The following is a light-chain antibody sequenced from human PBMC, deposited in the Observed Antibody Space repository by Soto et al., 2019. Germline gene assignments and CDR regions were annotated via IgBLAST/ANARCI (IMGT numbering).Light chain of an antibody. V-gene: IGKV3-15*01. CDR1: QSVSSN. CDR2: GAS. CDR3: QQYNNWPPNT. Sequence: EIVMTQSPATLSVSPGERATLSCMASQSVSSNLAWYQQKPGQAPRLLIYGASTRATGIPARFSGSGSGTEFTLTISSLQSEDFAVYYCQQYNNWPPNTFGGGTKVEIK. J-gene: IGKJ4*01.